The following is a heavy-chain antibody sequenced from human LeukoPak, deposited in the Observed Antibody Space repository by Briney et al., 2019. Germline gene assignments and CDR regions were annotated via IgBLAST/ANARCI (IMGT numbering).Heavy chain of an antibody. CDR1: GFTFSSYA. CDR2: ISGSGG. CDR3: AKDPGCTSTSCYDYFDY. V-gene: IGHV3-23*01. J-gene: IGHJ4*02. Sequence: GGSLRLSCAASGFTFSSYAMSWVRQAPGKGLEWVSSISGSGGSYADSVKGRFTISRDNSKNTLYLQMNSPRAEDTAVYYCAKDPGCTSTSCYDYFDYWGQGTLVTVSS. D-gene: IGHD2-2*01.